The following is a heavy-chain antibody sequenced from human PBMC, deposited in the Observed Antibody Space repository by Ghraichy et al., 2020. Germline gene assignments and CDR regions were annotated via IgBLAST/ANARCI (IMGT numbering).Heavy chain of an antibody. J-gene: IGHJ5*02. CDR3: ARDFSSSGGNWFDP. CDR1: GYTFTGYY. Sequence: ASVKVSCKASGYTFTGYYMHWVRQAPGQGLEWMGWINPNSGGTNYAQKFQGRVTMTRDTSISTAYMELSRLRSDDTAVYYCARDFSSSGGNWFDPWGQGTLVTVSS. D-gene: IGHD6-6*01. V-gene: IGHV1-2*02. CDR2: INPNSGGT.